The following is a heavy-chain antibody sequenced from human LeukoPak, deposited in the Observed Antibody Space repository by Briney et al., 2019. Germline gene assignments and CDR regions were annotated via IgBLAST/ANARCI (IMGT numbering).Heavy chain of an antibody. CDR1: GGSISSYY. J-gene: IGHJ4*02. Sequence: KPSETLSLTCTVSGGSISSYYWSWLRQPAGKGLEWIGRIYTSGSTNYNPSLKSRVTMSVDTSKDQFSLKLSSVTAADTAVYYCARDRGNWNYPLDYWGQGTLVTVSS. CDR2: IYTSGST. D-gene: IGHD1-7*01. V-gene: IGHV4-4*07. CDR3: ARDRGNWNYPLDY.